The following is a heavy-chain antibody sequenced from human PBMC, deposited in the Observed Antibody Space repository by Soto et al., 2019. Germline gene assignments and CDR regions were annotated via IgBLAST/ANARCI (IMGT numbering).Heavy chain of an antibody. CDR1: VYTFTSYG. V-gene: IGHV1-18*01. CDR2: ISAYNGNT. Sequence: SVKVSCKASVYTFTSYGISWVRQAPGQGLEWMGWISAYNGNTNYAQKLQGRVTMTTDTSTSTAYMELRSLRSDDTAVYYCARIWFGGNWFDPWGQGTLVTVSS. J-gene: IGHJ5*02. D-gene: IGHD3-10*01. CDR3: ARIWFGGNWFDP.